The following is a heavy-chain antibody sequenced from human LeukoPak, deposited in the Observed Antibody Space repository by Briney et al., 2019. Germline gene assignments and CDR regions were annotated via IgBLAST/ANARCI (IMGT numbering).Heavy chain of an antibody. Sequence: SETLSLTCAVYGGSFSGYYWSWIRQPPGKGLEWIGEINHSGSTNYNPSLKSRVTISVDTSKNQFSLKLSSVTAADTAVYYCARVHLELRAGKRGLVPRWGRGYNWFDPWGQGTLVTVSS. CDR2: INHSGST. CDR1: GGSFSGYY. J-gene: IGHJ5*02. V-gene: IGHV4-34*01. D-gene: IGHD1-7*01. CDR3: ARVHLELRAGKRGLVPRWGRGYNWFDP.